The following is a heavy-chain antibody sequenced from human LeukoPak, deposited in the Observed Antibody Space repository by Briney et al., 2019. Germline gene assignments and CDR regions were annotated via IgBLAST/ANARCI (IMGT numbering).Heavy chain of an antibody. CDR3: ARGLRSQPNYYYMDV. CDR1: GGSFSGYY. J-gene: IGHJ6*03. Sequence: KSSETLSLTCAVYGGSFSGYYWSWIRQPPGKGLEWIGEINHSGSTNYNPSLKSRVIMSVDTSKNQFSLKLSSVTAADTAVYYCARGLRSQPNYYYMDVWGKGTTVTISS. D-gene: IGHD3-9*01. V-gene: IGHV4-34*01. CDR2: INHSGST.